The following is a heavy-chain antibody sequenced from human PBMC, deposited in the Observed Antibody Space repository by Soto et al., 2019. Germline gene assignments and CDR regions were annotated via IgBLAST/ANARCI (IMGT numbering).Heavy chain of an antibody. V-gene: IGHV1-46*01. CDR3: ARDRVLDYYGSGSCFDY. J-gene: IGHJ4*02. Sequence: QVQLVQSGAEVKKPGASVKVSCKASGYTFTSYYMHWVRQAPGQGLEWMGIINPSGGSTSYAQKFQGRVTMTRDTSTSTVYMELSSLRSEDTAVYYCARDRVLDYYGSGSCFDYWGQGTLVTVSS. D-gene: IGHD3-10*01. CDR2: INPSGGST. CDR1: GYTFTSYY.